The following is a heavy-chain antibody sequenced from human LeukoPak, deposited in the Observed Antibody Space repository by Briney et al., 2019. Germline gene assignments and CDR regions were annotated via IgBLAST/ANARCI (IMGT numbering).Heavy chain of an antibody. D-gene: IGHD3-3*01. V-gene: IGHV3-7*01. CDR2: VKQDGNEK. Sequence: PGGSLRLSCAASGFTFRSYWMSWVRHAPGRGQDWVATVKQDGNEKHYVDSVKGRFTISRDNAENSLYLQMNSLRADDTAVYYCARLSGETTRFALWGQGALVTVSS. CDR1: GFTFRSYW. J-gene: IGHJ4*02. CDR3: ARLSGETTRFAL.